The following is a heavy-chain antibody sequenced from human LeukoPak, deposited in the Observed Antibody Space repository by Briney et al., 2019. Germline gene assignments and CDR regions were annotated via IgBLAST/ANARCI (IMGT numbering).Heavy chain of an antibody. V-gene: IGHV3-7*01. CDR1: GFTFSNYW. D-gene: IGHD3-10*01. Sequence: PGGSLRVSCAASGFTFSNYWMTWVRQAPGKGLEWVANIKQDGSEKYYMDSVKGRFTISRDNAKNSLYLQMNSLRVEDTAFYHCARDRWFGESLPAHFEYWGQGTLVTVSS. J-gene: IGHJ4*02. CDR3: ARDRWFGESLPAHFEY. CDR2: IKQDGSEK.